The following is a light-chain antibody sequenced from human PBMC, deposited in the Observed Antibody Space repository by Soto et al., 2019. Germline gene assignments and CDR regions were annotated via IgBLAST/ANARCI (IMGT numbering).Light chain of an antibody. CDR2: DFS. V-gene: IGLV2-14*01. CDR1: SIDVGGYNY. CDR3: SSDTSSSKG. Sequence: QSVLIQLAALCASQGETLTFSSTERSIDVGGYNYVSWYQQHPDKPPNLMIYDFSNRPSGVSNRFSGSKSGNTAWLTISGLQAEDEADYYCSSDTSSSKGFGTGTKVTVL. J-gene: IGLJ1*01.